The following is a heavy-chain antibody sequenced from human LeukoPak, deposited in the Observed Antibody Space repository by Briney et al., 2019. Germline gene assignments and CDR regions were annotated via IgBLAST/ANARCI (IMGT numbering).Heavy chain of an antibody. J-gene: IGHJ4*02. Sequence: QPGGSLRLSCAVSGFTFTNYAMSWVRQAPGKGLEWVSGMSGRGVSTYYADSVKGRFTISSDNPKNTLYLQMNSLRAEDTAIYYCAKDCNGGNCYIDYWGQGTLVTVAS. D-gene: IGHD2-15*01. CDR1: GFTFTNYA. CDR3: AKDCNGGNCYIDY. V-gene: IGHV3-23*01. CDR2: MSGRGVST.